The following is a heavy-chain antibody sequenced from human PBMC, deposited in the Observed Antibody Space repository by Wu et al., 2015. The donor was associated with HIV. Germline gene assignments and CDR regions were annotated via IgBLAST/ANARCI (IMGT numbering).Heavy chain of an antibody. V-gene: IGHV1-2*02. Sequence: LVRVWGVEGGTKALGPSVEGRPCQGLLGYTFYRLLYATGCDRPLDQGVEWMGWINLQXGTNYAQKFQGRVTMTRDTSISTAYMELSRLRSDDTAVYYCARSLVEKGSARYCSGGSCPFDYWGQGTLVTVSS. D-gene: IGHD2-15*01. J-gene: IGHJ4*02. CDR3: ARSLVEKGSARYCSGGSCPFDY. CDR2: INLQXGT. CDR1: GYTFYRLL.